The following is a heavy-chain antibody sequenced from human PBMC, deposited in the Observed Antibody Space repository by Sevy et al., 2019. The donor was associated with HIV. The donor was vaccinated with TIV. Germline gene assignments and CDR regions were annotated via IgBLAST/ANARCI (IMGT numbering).Heavy chain of an antibody. D-gene: IGHD6-13*01. V-gene: IGHV3-15*01. J-gene: IGHJ4*02. Sequence: GGSLRLSCAASGFTFSNAWMSWVRQAPGKGLEWVGRIKSKTDGGTTDYAAPVKGRFTISSDDSQNTLYMQMKSLKTADKAVYYCTTDVGGIAAAWGPGTLVTVSS. CDR1: GFTFSNAW. CDR3: TTDVGGIAAA. CDR2: IKSKTDGGTT.